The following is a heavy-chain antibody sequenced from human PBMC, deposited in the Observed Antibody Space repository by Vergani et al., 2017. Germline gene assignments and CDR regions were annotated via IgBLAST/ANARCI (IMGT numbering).Heavy chain of an antibody. CDR1: GFNFSSYA. CDR2: ISGSGGST. V-gene: IGHV3-23*01. D-gene: IGHD2-21*02. Sequence: EVQLLESGGGLVQPGGSLRLSCAASGFNFSSYAMSWVRQAPGKGLEWVSAISGSGGSTYYADSVKGRFTISRDNSKNTLYLQMSSLRSEDTAVYYCAKELAYCGGDCPGLMGDWGQGTLVTVSS. J-gene: IGHJ4*02. CDR3: AKELAYCGGDCPGLMGD.